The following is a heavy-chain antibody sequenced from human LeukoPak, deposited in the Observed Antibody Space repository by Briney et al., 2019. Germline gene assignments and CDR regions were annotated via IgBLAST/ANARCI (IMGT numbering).Heavy chain of an antibody. D-gene: IGHD3-16*01. J-gene: IGHJ6*02. V-gene: IGHV4-59*01. Sequence: SETLSLTCTVSGGSINSYYWSWIRQPPGKGLEWIGYIYYSGSTNYNPSLKSRVTISVDTSKNQFSPKLSSVTAADTAVYYCARDRGPWGITYYGMDVWGQGTTVTVSS. CDR2: IYYSGST. CDR1: GGSINSYY. CDR3: ARDRGPWGITYYGMDV.